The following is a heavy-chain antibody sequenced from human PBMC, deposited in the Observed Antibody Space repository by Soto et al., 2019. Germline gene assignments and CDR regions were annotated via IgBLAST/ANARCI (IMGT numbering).Heavy chain of an antibody. J-gene: IGHJ6*02. D-gene: IGHD6-19*01. V-gene: IGHV6-1*01. CDR2: TYYRSKWYH. CDR3: ARDTVAGHYYYYYGMNV. Sequence: SQTLSITCASSGDSVSSSSAAWNWIRQSPSRGLEWLGRTYYRSKWYHAYAVSVQSRITIRPDQAKNQFSLQLNSVTPEDTPVSHFARDTVAGHYYYYYGMNVWGQGTTDIGS. CDR1: GDSVSSSSAA.